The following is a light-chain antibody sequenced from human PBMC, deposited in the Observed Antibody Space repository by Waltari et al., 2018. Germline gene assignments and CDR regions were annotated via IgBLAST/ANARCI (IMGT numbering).Light chain of an antibody. J-gene: IGKJ2*01. CDR2: DAS. Sequence: EIVLTQSPATLSLSPGERATLSCRASQTVRSYLAWYQQRPGQTPRLLIFDASSRATGISTKFGGSGSGTDFTLTVSNLEPEDFAVYYCQQRSNWPYTFGQGTRVEIK. CDR3: QQRSNWPYT. V-gene: IGKV3-11*01. CDR1: QTVRSY.